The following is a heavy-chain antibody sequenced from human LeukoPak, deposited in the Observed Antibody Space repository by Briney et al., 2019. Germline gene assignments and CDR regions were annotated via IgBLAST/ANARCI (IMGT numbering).Heavy chain of an antibody. Sequence: PGGPLRLSCTASGFTFGDYAMSWVRQAPGKGLEWVGFIRSKAYGGTTEYAASVKGRFTISRDDSKSIAYLQMNSLKTEDTAVYYCTREGYSGYGFQAFDIWGQGTMVTVSS. V-gene: IGHV3-49*04. CDR1: GFTFGDYA. CDR2: IRSKAYGGTT. CDR3: TREGYSGYGFQAFDI. D-gene: IGHD5-12*01. J-gene: IGHJ3*02.